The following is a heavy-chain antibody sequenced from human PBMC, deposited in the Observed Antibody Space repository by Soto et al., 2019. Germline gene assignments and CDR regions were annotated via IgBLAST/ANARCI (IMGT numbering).Heavy chain of an antibody. J-gene: IGHJ6*03. CDR3: ARVRYYYGSGSYYNPNYYYYMDV. D-gene: IGHD3-10*01. V-gene: IGHV3-33*01. CDR1: GFTFSSYG. CDR2: IWYDGSNK. Sequence: QVQLVESGGGVVQPGRSLRLSCAASGFTFSSYGMHWVRQAPGKGLEWVAVIWYDGSNKYYADSVKGRFTISRDNSKNTLYLQMNSLGAEDTAVYYCARVRYYYGSGSYYNPNYYYYMDVWGKGTTVTVSS.